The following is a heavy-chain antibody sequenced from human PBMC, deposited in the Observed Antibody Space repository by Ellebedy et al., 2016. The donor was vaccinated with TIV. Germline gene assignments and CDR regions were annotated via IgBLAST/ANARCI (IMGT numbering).Heavy chain of an antibody. CDR3: ASGSMVRGLAG. CDR1: LPSLSGYY. V-gene: IGHV4-34*01. CDR2: INHRGAT. Sequence: GSLRLSXEVDLPSLSGYYWAWIRQPPGKGLEWIGDINHRGATKSNSSLKSRVTISLDTSKKQFSLNITSVTAADTAFYYCASGSMVRGLAGWGQGILVTVSS. D-gene: IGHD3-10*01. J-gene: IGHJ4*02.